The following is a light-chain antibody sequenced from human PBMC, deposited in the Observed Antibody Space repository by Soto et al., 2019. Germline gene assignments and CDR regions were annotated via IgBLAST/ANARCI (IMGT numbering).Light chain of an antibody. CDR2: GVT. Sequence: QSALTQPASVSGSPGQSITISCTGIISDITDSNYVSWYQQHPGRAPRLLIHGVTTRPSGISGRFSASKSGLTASLTISGLQPEDEADYYCSSFTSNRIYVFGPGTKVTVL. CDR3: SSFTSNRIYV. V-gene: IGLV2-14*03. J-gene: IGLJ1*01. CDR1: ISDITDSNY.